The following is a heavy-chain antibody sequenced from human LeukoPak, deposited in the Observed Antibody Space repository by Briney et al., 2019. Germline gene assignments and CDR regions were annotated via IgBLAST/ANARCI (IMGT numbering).Heavy chain of an antibody. CDR2: MHPNSGNT. CDR1: GYTFTSYD. V-gene: IGHV1-8*01. CDR3: ARIAAAGNRRLNY. D-gene: IGHD6-13*01. Sequence: GASVKVSCKASGYTFTSYDINWVRQATGQGLEWMGWMHPNSGNTGYAQKFQGRITMTRNTSISTAYMELSSLTSEDTAVYYCARIAAAGNRRLNYWGQGTLVTVSS. J-gene: IGHJ4*02.